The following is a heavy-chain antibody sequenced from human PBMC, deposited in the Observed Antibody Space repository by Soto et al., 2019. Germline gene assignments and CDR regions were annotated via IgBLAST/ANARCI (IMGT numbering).Heavy chain of an antibody. CDR2: IYPGDSDT. V-gene: IGHV5-51*01. D-gene: IGHD3-10*01. J-gene: IGHJ3*01. Sequence: PGESLKISCKGSGYSFAGYWIGWVRQMPGKGLDWMGVIYPGDSDTRYSPSFHGQVTISADKSISTAYLQWSSLKASDTAMYFCARLPGVRGVFDGFNVWSQGTMGTVSS. CDR3: ARLPGVRGVFDGFNV. CDR1: GYSFAGYW.